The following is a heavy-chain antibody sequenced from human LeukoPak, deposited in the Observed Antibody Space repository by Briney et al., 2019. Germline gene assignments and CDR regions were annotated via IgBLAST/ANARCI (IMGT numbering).Heavy chain of an antibody. Sequence: SETLSLTCTVSGGSISSGDYYWSWIRQPPGKGLEWIGYIYYSGSTYYNPSLKSRVTISVDTSKNQFSLKLSSVTAADTAVYYCARGGTRYCSGGSYYRRWFDPWGQGTLVTVSS. CDR3: ARGGTRYCSGGSYYRRWFDP. CDR1: GGSISSGDYY. D-gene: IGHD2-15*01. V-gene: IGHV4-30-4*01. CDR2: IYYSGST. J-gene: IGHJ5*02.